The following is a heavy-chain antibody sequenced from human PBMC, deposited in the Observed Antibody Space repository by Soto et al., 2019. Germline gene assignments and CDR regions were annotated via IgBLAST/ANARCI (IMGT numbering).Heavy chain of an antibody. J-gene: IGHJ4*02. V-gene: IGHV1-18*04. D-gene: IGHD1-7*01. Sequence: GASVKVSCKASGYTFTSYGISWVRQAPGQGLEWMGWISAYNGNTNYAQKLQGRVTMTTDTSTSTAYMELRSLRSDDTAVYYCARDGNLVLLELPTDYWGQGTLVTVSS. CDR3: ARDGNLVLLELPTDY. CDR1: GYTFTSYG. CDR2: ISAYNGNT.